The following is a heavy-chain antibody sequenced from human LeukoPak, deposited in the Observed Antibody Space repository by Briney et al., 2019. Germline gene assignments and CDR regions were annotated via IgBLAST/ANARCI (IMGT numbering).Heavy chain of an antibody. CDR3: ARGEYYYDSSGYYGNWFDP. D-gene: IGHD3-22*01. Sequence: SETLSLTCAVYGGSFSNYYWSWIRQPPGKGLEWIGEINHSGSTNYNPSLKSRVTISVDTSKNQFSLKLNSVTAADTAVYYCARGEYYYDSSGYYGNWFDPWGQGTLVTVSS. V-gene: IGHV4-34*01. CDR2: INHSGST. J-gene: IGHJ5*02. CDR1: GGSFSNYY.